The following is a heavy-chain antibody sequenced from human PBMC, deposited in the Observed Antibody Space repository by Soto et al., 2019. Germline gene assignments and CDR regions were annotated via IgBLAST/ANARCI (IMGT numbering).Heavy chain of an antibody. CDR3: AKIGLANYYYYGMDV. CDR2: ISGSGGRT. Sequence: EVQLLESGGGLVQPGGSLRLSCAASGFTFSNYAMGWVRQAPGKGLEWVSGISGSGGRTYYADSVKGRFTISRDNSKNTLYLQMNSLRAEDTAVYYCAKIGLANYYYYGMDVWGQGTTVTVSS. J-gene: IGHJ6*02. D-gene: IGHD6-6*01. CDR1: GFTFSNYA. V-gene: IGHV3-23*01.